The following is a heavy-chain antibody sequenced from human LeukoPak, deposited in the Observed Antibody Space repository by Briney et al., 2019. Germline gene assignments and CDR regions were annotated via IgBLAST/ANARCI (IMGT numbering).Heavy chain of an antibody. CDR1: GYTFTSYY. V-gene: IGHV1-46*01. CDR3: ARAGPRKVYYGSGSYCNPAHYYYYGMDV. Sequence: ASVKVSCKASGYTFTSYYMHWVRQAPGQGLEWMGIINPSGGSTSYAQKFQGRVAMTRDTSTSTVYMELSSLRSEDTAVYYCARAGPRKVYYGSGSYCNPAHYYYYGMDVWGQGTTVTVSS. J-gene: IGHJ6*02. CDR2: INPSGGST. D-gene: IGHD3-10*01.